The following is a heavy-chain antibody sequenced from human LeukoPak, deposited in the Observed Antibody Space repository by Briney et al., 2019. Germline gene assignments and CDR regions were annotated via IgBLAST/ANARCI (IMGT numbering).Heavy chain of an antibody. V-gene: IGHV4-59*01. CDR1: GDSISSYY. J-gene: IGHJ4*02. CDR2: IYYSGST. CDR3: ARGRAWYMDY. D-gene: IGHD6-19*01. Sequence: SETLSLTCTVSGDSISSYYWSWIRQPPGKGLEWIGYIYYSGSTNYNPSLKSRVTISVDTSKNQFSLKLSSVTAADTAVYYCARGRAWYMDYWGQGTMVTVSS.